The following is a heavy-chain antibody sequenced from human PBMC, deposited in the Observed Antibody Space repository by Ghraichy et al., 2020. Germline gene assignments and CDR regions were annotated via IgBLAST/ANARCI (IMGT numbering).Heavy chain of an antibody. D-gene: IGHD2-2*01. CDR2: ISSSGSTI. CDR1: GFTFSSYE. Sequence: GGSLRLSCAASGFTFSSYEMNWVRQAPGKGLEWVSYISSSGSTIYYADSVKGRFTISRDNAKNSLYLQMNSLRAEDTAVYYCASLLGYCSSTSCYEASRVYYYGMDVWGQGTTVTVSS. J-gene: IGHJ6*02. CDR3: ASLLGYCSSTSCYEASRVYYYGMDV. V-gene: IGHV3-48*03.